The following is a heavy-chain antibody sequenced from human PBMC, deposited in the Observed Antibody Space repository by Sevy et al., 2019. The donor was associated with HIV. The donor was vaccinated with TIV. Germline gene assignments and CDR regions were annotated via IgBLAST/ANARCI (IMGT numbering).Heavy chain of an antibody. CDR2: IYYSGST. D-gene: IGHD3-3*01. J-gene: IGHJ6*02. V-gene: IGHV4-59*01. Sequence: SETLSLTCTVSGGSISSYYWSWIRQPPGKGLEWIGYIYYSGSTNYNPSLKSRVTISVDTSKNPFSLKLSSVTAADTAVYYCATTENYDFWSGSYYYYGMDVWGQGTTVTVSS. CDR1: GGSISSYY. CDR3: ATTENYDFWSGSYYYYGMDV.